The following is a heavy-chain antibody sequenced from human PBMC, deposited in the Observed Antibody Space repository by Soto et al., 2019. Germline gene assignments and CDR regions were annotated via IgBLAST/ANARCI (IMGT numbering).Heavy chain of an antibody. D-gene: IGHD2-2*01. CDR2: ISSSGSTI. Sequence: GGSLRLSCAASGFTFSSYEMNWVRQAPGKGLEWVSYISSSGSTICYADSVKGRFTISRDNAKNSLYLQMNSLRAEDTAVYYCARDRIVVVPAARYYYGMDVWGQGTTVTVSS. CDR1: GFTFSSYE. J-gene: IGHJ6*02. CDR3: ARDRIVVVPAARYYYGMDV. V-gene: IGHV3-48*03.